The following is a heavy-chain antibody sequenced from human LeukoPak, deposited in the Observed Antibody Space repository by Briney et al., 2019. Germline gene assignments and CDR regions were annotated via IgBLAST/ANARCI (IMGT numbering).Heavy chain of an antibody. CDR2: ISYDGTNQ. D-gene: IGHD6-19*01. CDR3: ASSPVAGTRGDFDY. Sequence: GGSLRLSCAASGFTFSSYSMNWVRQAPGKGLEWVAVISYDGTNQYYGDSVKGRFTISRDKSKSTLYLQMNSLRAEDTAVYYCASSPVAGTRGDFDYWGQGTLVTVSS. J-gene: IGHJ4*02. V-gene: IGHV3-30*03. CDR1: GFTFSSYS.